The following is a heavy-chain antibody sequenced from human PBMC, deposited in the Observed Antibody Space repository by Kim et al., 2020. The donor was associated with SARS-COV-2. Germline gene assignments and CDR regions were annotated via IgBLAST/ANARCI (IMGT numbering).Heavy chain of an antibody. CDR2: ISSSSTYI. CDR1: GFTFSRYS. D-gene: IGHD3-10*01. Sequence: GGSLRLSCAASGFTFSRYSMSWVRQAPGKGLEWVSAISSSSTYIYYADSLKGRFTISRDNALDSLYLQMNSLRAEDTAVYYCARETRGDGYGAYYYYGMDVWGQGTTVTVSS. CDR3: ARETRGDGYGAYYYYGMDV. V-gene: IGHV3-21*01. J-gene: IGHJ6*02.